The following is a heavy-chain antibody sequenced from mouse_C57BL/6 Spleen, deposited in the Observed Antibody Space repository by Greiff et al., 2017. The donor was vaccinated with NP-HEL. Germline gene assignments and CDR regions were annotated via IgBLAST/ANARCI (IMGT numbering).Heavy chain of an antibody. Sequence: EVQLQQSGAELVRPGASVKLSCTASGFNIKDDYMHWVKQRPEQGLEWIGWIDPENGDTEYASKFQGKATITADTSSNTAYLQLSSLTSEDTAVYYCTTHRDLLWSYYYAMDYWGQGTSVTVSS. V-gene: IGHV14-4*01. J-gene: IGHJ4*01. D-gene: IGHD2-1*01. CDR2: IDPENGDT. CDR3: TTHRDLLWSYYYAMDY. CDR1: GFNIKDDY.